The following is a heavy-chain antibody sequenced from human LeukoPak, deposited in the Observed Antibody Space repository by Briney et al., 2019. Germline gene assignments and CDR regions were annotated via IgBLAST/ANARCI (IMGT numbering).Heavy chain of an antibody. CDR2: IYYSGST. V-gene: IGHV4-39*01. Sequence: PSETLSLTCTVSGGSISSSSYYWGWIRQPPGKGLGWIGSIYYSGSTYYNPSLKSRVTISVDTSKNQFSLKLSSVTAADTAVYYCARHNYFGSGSYNIDYWGQGTLVTVSS. CDR1: GGSISSSSYY. J-gene: IGHJ4*02. CDR3: ARHNYFGSGSYNIDY. D-gene: IGHD3-10*01.